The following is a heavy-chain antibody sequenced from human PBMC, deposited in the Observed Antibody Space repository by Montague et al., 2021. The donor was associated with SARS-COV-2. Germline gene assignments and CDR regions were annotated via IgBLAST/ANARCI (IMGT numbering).Heavy chain of an antibody. V-gene: IGHV4-59*01. J-gene: IGHJ4*02. CDR3: ARDVRYYYDQ. CDR2: VSYRGST. D-gene: IGHD3-10*01. CDR1: GGSMSSYH. Sequence: SDTLSLTCSLSGGSMSSYHWVWIRQPPGKGLEWIGYVSYRGSTNYNLSLKSRVTISLDTSKNRFSLRVTSVTAADTAVYYCARDVRYYYDQWGQGILVTVSS.